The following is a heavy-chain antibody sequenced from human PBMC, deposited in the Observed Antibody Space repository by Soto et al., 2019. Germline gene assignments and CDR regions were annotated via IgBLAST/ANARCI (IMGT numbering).Heavy chain of an antibody. CDR1: GYTLTELS. CDR3: ATVFGIAVAGKFNNWFDP. J-gene: IGHJ5*02. D-gene: IGHD6-19*01. Sequence: GASVKVSCKVSGYTLTELSMHWVRQAPGKGLEWMGGFDPEDGETIYAQKFQGRVTMTEDTSTDTAYMELSSLRSEDTAVYYCATVFGIAVAGKFNNWFDPWGQGTLVTVSS. CDR2: FDPEDGET. V-gene: IGHV1-24*01.